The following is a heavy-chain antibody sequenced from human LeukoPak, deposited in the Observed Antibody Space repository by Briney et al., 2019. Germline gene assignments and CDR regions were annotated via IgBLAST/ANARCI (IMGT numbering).Heavy chain of an antibody. D-gene: IGHD6-13*01. J-gene: IGHJ4*02. CDR2: INPNSGGT. CDR1: GYTFTGYY. Sequence: GASVKVSCKASGYTFTGYYMHWVRQAPGQGLEWMGWINPNSGGTNYAQKFQGRVTMTRDTSISTAYMELSRLRSDDTAVYYCARDGVYQQLGEGFDYWGQGTLVTVSS. V-gene: IGHV1-2*02. CDR3: ARDGVYQQLGEGFDY.